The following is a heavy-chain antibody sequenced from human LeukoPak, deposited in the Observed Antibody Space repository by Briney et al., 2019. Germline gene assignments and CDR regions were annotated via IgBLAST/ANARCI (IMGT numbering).Heavy chain of an antibody. CDR3: ARGLYSSSWSFDY. D-gene: IGHD6-13*01. CDR1: GGSFSGYY. J-gene: IGHJ4*02. CDR2: INHSGST. Sequence: SETLSLTCAVYGGSFSGYYWSWIRQPPGKGLERIGEINHSGSTNYNPSLKSRVTISVDTSKNQFSLKLSSVTAADTAVYYCARGLYSSSWSFDYWGQGTLVTVSS. V-gene: IGHV4-34*01.